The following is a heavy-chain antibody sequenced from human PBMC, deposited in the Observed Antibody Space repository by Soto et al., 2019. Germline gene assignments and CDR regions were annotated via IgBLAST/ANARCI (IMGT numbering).Heavy chain of an antibody. Sequence: SVKVSCKASGGTFSSYAISWVRQAPGQGLEWMGGIIPIFGTANYAQKFQGRVTITADESTSTAYMELSSLRSEDTAVYYCARGPLPRKVVAAIVTPSFRFDWGQGTLVTVSS. V-gene: IGHV1-69*13. CDR2: IIPIFGTA. CDR1: GGTFSSYA. D-gene: IGHD2-15*01. CDR3: ARGPLPRKVVAAIVTPSFRFD. J-gene: IGHJ4*02.